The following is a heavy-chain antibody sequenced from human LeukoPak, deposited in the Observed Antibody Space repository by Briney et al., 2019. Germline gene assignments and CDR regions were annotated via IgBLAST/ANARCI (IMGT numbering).Heavy chain of an antibody. D-gene: IGHD6-19*01. CDR2: IYHSGST. J-gene: IGHJ4*02. V-gene: IGHV4-38-2*02. CDR3: ARDRMNIAVAGKFDY. CDR1: GFSISSSYY. Sequence: SETLSLTCAVSGFSISSSYYWGWIRQPPGKGLEWIGSIYHSGSTYYKPSLKSRVTISLDTSKNQFSLNLSSVTAADTAVYYCARDRMNIAVAGKFDYWGQGTLVTVSS.